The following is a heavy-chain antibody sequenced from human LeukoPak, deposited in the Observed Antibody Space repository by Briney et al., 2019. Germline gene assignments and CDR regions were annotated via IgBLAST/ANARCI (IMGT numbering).Heavy chain of an antibody. Sequence: ASVKVSCKASGYTFTGYYMHWVRQAPGQGLEWMGRINPNSGGTNYAQKFQGRVTVTRDTSISTAYMELSRLRSDDTAVYYCGAYYYDSSGHGDYWGQGTLVTVSS. CDR3: GAYYYDSSGHGDY. D-gene: IGHD3-22*01. CDR1: GYTFTGYY. CDR2: INPNSGGT. V-gene: IGHV1-2*06. J-gene: IGHJ4*02.